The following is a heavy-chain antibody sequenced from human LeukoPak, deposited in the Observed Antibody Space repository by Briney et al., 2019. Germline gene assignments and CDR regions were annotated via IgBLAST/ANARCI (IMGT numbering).Heavy chain of an antibody. J-gene: IGHJ6*03. CDR2: IRYDGSNK. Sequence: GGSLRLSCAASGFTFSSYGMHWVRQAPGKGLEWVAFIRYDGSNKYYADSVKGRFTISRDNAKNSLYLQMNSLRAEDTAVYYCARDSITYYDFWSGYFYYMDVWGKGTTVTVSS. CDR1: GFTFSSYG. V-gene: IGHV3-30*02. D-gene: IGHD3-3*01. CDR3: ARDSITYYDFWSGYFYYMDV.